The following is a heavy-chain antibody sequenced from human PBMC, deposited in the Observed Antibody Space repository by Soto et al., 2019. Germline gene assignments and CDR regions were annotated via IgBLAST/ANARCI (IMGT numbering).Heavy chain of an antibody. D-gene: IGHD2-15*01. CDR1: GGSISSSYY. Sequence: QLQLQESGPGLVKPSETLSLTCTVSGGSISSSYYWGWIRQSPGKGLEWIGSVYHSGSTYYNPSLKSRVTISVDTSKNQFSLNLSSVTAADTAIYYCARRSRYCNGGSCWVLFGYWGQGTLVTVSS. CDR2: VYHSGST. CDR3: ARRSRYCNGGSCWVLFGY. J-gene: IGHJ4*02. V-gene: IGHV4-39*01.